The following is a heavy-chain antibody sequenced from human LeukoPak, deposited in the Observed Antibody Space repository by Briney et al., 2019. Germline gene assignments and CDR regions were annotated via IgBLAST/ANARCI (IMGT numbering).Heavy chain of an antibody. Sequence: SETLSLTCTVSGGSISNYYWSWIRQSPEKGLKWIGYIHDSGSTNYNPSLKSRVTISVDTSKNQFSLKLSSVIAADTAVYYCARLDAAAGRYLQFFYWGQGTLVTVSS. D-gene: IGHD5-24*01. V-gene: IGHV4-59*08. J-gene: IGHJ4*02. CDR3: ARLDAAAGRYLQFFY. CDR1: GGSISNYY. CDR2: IHDSGST.